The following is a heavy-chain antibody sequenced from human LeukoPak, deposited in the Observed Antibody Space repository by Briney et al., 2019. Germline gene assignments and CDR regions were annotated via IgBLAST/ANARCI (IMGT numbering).Heavy chain of an antibody. J-gene: IGHJ4*02. Sequence: ASVKVSCKASGYTFTSYDINWVRQAPGQGLEWMGWINPNSGGTNYAQKFRGRVTMTRDTSISTAYMELSRLRSDHTAVYYCARDGSYNSSGYSTAGHYWGQGTLVTVSS. V-gene: IGHV1-2*02. CDR3: ARDGSYNSSGYSTAGHY. CDR2: INPNSGGT. D-gene: IGHD3-22*01. CDR1: GYTFTSYD.